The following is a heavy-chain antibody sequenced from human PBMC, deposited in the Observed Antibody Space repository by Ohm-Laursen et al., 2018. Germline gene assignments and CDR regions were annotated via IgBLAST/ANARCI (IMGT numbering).Heavy chain of an antibody. CDR3: ARDVSVPAAINRRETRYYYYYYCMDV. J-gene: IGHJ6*02. CDR1: GGSVSSGSYY. V-gene: IGHV4-61*01. Sequence: SDTLSLTCTVSGGSVSSGSYYWSWIRQPPGKGLEWIGYIYYSGSTNYNPSLKGRVTISVDTSKNQFSLKLSSVTAADTAVYYCARDVSVPAAINRRETRYYYYYYCMDVWGQGTTVTVSS. D-gene: IGHD2-2*02. CDR2: IYYSGST.